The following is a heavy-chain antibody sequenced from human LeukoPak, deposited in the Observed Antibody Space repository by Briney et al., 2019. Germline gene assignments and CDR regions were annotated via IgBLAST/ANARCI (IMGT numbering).Heavy chain of an antibody. CDR2: ISWNSGSI. CDR1: GFTFDDYA. V-gene: IGHV3-9*01. Sequence: GGSLRLSCAASGFTFDDYAMHWVRQAPGKGLEWVSGISWNSGSIGYADSVKGRFTISRDNAKNSLYLQMNSLRAEDTAVYYCARGEGLLGYWGQGTLVTVSS. D-gene: IGHD2-21*02. J-gene: IGHJ4*02. CDR3: ARGEGLLGY.